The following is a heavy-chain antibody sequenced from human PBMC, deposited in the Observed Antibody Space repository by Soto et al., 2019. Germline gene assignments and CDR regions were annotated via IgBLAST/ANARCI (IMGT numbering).Heavy chain of an antibody. CDR3: AREGGLCYGMLRCYFDY. CDR2: ISSSSSTI. D-gene: IGHD2-2*01. Sequence: GGSLRLSCAASGFTFSSYSMNWVRQAPGKGPEWVSYISSSSSTIYYADSVKGRFTISRDNAKNSLYLQMNSLRDEDTAVYYCAREGGLCYGMLRCYFDYWGQGTLVTVS. V-gene: IGHV3-48*02. CDR1: GFTFSSYS. J-gene: IGHJ4*02.